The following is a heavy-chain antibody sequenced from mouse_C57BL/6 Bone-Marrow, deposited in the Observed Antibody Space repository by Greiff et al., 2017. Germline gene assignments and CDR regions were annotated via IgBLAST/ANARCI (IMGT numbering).Heavy chain of an antibody. CDR1: GYTFTDYY. J-gene: IGHJ2*01. Sequence: VQLQQSGPVLVKPGASVKMSCKASGYTFTDYYMNWVKQSHGKSLEWIGVINPYNGGTSYNQKFKGKATLTVDKSSSTAYMELNSLTSEDSAVDYCARDYGSSFFDYWGQGTTLTVAS. CDR2: INPYNGGT. CDR3: ARDYGSSFFDY. V-gene: IGHV1-19*01. D-gene: IGHD1-1*01.